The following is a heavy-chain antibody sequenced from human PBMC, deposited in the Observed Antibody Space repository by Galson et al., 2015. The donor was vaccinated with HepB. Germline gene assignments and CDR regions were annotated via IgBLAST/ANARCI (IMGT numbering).Heavy chain of an antibody. CDR1: GFTFSSYW. Sequence: SLRLSCAASGFTFSSYWMSWVRQAPGKGLEWVANIKQDGSEKYYVDSVKGRFTISRDNAKNSLYLQMNSLRAEDTAVYYCARMYCSGGSCYVRWNYYYCMDVWGKGTTVTVSS. CDR3: ARMYCSGGSCYVRWNYYYCMDV. V-gene: IGHV3-7*01. CDR2: IKQDGSEK. D-gene: IGHD2-15*01. J-gene: IGHJ6*03.